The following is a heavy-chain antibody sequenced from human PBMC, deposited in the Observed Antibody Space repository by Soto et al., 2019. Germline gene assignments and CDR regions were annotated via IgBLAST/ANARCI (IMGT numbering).Heavy chain of an antibody. D-gene: IGHD3-22*01. Sequence: SETLSLTCTVSGCSISSTNYFWGWIRQPPGKGLEWIGSIHYSGSTYYNPSLKSRVTVSVDTSKNQFSLKLTSVTAADTAVYYCARQRDYYDTSGDSYFDYWGQGTLVTVSS. J-gene: IGHJ4*02. V-gene: IGHV4-39*01. CDR3: ARQRDYYDTSGDSYFDY. CDR1: GCSISSTNYF. CDR2: IHYSGST.